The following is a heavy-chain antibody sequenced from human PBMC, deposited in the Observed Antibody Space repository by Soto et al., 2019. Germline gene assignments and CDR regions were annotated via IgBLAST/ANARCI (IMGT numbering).Heavy chain of an antibody. CDR2: ISSTGSSI. CDR1: GFTFRIYE. Sequence: EVQLVESGGGLVEPGGTLSLSCEASGFTFRIYEMNWVRQAPGKGLEWISYISSTGSSIYYADSVKGLFTIARDNAENSLALQLKLLRAEDTVVYYCGREHFVHALDIWGHGTPGTVSA. V-gene: IGHV3-48*03. J-gene: IGHJ3*02. D-gene: IGHD3-10*02. CDR3: GREHFVHALDI.